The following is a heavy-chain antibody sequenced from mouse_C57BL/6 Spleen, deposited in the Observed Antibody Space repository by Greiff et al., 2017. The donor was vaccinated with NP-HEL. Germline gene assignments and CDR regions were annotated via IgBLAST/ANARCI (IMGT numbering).Heavy chain of an antibody. D-gene: IGHD2-1*01. CDR2: ISYDGSN. CDR3: AREELYYGNYGAMDY. CDR1: GYSITSGYY. V-gene: IGHV3-6*01. Sequence: EVQLVESGPGLVKPSQSLSLTCSVTGYSITSGYYWNWIRQFPGNKLEWMGYISYDGSNNYNPSPKNRISITRDTSKNQFFLKLNSVTTEDTATYYCAREELYYGNYGAMDYWGQGTSVTVSS. J-gene: IGHJ4*01.